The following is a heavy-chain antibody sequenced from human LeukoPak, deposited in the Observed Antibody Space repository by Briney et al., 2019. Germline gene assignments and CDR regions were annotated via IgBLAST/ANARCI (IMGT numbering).Heavy chain of an antibody. Sequence: GGSRRLSCAASGFTFSSYSMNWVRQAPGKGLEWVSYISSSSSTIYYTDSVKGRFTISRDNAKNSLYLQMNSLRAEDTAVYYCARGLGIAVAGTRDYWGQGTLVTVSS. CDR2: ISSSSSTI. D-gene: IGHD6-19*01. CDR3: ARGLGIAVAGTRDY. CDR1: GFTFSSYS. J-gene: IGHJ4*02. V-gene: IGHV3-48*01.